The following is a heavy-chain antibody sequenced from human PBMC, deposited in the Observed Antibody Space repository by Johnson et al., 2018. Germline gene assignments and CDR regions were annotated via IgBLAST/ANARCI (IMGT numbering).Heavy chain of an antibody. D-gene: IGHD2-21*02. J-gene: IGHJ1*01. V-gene: IGHV1-69*12. CDR3: GRVEYCGDDCYFLYFQH. Sequence: QVQLVQSGAEVKKPGSSVKVSCKASGGTFSSYAISWVRQAPGQGLEWMGGLIPIFGTTNYAQQFQGRVTITADDPTSTAYMELSSLRTEDTAVYYWGRVEYCGDDCYFLYFQHWGQGTLVTVSS. CDR2: LIPIFGTT. CDR1: GGTFSSYA.